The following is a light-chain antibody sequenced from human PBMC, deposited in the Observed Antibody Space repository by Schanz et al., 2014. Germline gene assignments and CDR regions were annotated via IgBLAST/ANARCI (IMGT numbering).Light chain of an antibody. CDR1: QSLVYSDGNTY. Sequence: DVVLTQSPFSLPVTLGQPASISCRSSQSLVYSDGNTYLNWFHQRPGQSPRRLIYKVSNRDSGVPDRFSGSGSGTDFTLKISRVEAEDVGVYYCMQALHAPYTFGQGTKLEIK. J-gene: IGKJ2*01. CDR2: KVS. V-gene: IGKV2-30*01. CDR3: MQALHAPYT.